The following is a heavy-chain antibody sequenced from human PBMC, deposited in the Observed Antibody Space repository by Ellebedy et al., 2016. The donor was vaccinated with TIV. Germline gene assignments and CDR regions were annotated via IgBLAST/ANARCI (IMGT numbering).Heavy chain of an antibody. CDR1: GYTFTSYG. V-gene: IGHV1-18*01. CDR2: ISAYNGNT. Sequence: AASVKVSCKASGYTFTSYGISWVRQAPGQGLEWTGWISAYNGNTNYAQKLQGRVTMTTDTSTSTAYMELRSLRSDDTAVYYCAREVRADYYYGMDVWGQGTTVTVSS. CDR3: AREVRADYYYGMDV. J-gene: IGHJ6*02.